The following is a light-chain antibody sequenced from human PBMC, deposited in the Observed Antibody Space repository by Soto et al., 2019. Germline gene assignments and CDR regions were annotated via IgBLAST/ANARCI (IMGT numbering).Light chain of an antibody. CDR2: DVS. J-gene: IGLJ3*02. CDR3: SSYAGSNIWV. V-gene: IGLV2-8*01. CDR1: NNDVGRYNY. Sequence: QSVLTQPPSASGSPGQSVTISCTGTNNDVGRYNYVSWYQQHPGKAPKVIIYDVSERPSGVPARFSGSKSGNTASLTVSGLQAEDEDDYYCSSYAGSNIWVFGGGTQLTVL.